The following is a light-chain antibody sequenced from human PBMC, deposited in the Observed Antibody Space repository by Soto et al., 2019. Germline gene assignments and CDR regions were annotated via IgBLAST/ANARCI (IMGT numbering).Light chain of an antibody. CDR1: SSDIGTYDH. J-gene: IGLJ1*01. Sequence: QSVLTQPASVSGSPGQSITISCSGTSSDIGTYDHVAWFQQFPGKTPKLMIYSVSNRPSGVSYRFSGSKSGNTASLTISGLQAEDEADYYCISYTASRSYVFGTGTKLTVL. CDR3: ISYTASRSYV. V-gene: IGLV2-14*01. CDR2: SVS.